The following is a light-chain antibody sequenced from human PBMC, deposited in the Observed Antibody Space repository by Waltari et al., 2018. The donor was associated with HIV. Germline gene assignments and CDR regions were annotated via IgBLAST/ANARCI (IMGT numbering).Light chain of an antibody. Sequence: DIQMTQSPATLSASVRDRVTITCRASQRVSTCLAWYQQKPGRAPTILIYGASTLETGVPSRFSGSGSGTEFTLTISSLQPDDFATYFCQQYHTQRTFGQGT. V-gene: IGKV1-5*03. J-gene: IGKJ1*01. CDR2: GAS. CDR1: QRVSTC. CDR3: QQYHTQRT.